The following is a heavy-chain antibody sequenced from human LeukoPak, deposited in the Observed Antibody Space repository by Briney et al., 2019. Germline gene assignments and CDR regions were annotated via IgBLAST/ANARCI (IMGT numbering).Heavy chain of an antibody. Sequence: KPGGSLRLSCAASGFTFSSYTMNWVRQAPGKGLEWVSSITSSSSYIYYADSVKGRFTISRHNAKNSLYLQMNSLRAEDTAVYYCARHSSPDYCGQGTLVTVSS. J-gene: IGHJ4*02. CDR1: GFTFSSYT. CDR2: ITSSSSYI. D-gene: IGHD2/OR15-2a*01. V-gene: IGHV3-21*01. CDR3: ARHSSPDY.